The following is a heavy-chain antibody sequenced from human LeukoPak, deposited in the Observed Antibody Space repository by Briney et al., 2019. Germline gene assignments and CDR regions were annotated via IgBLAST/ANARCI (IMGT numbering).Heavy chain of an antibody. CDR1: GYTFTGYY. V-gene: IGHV1-2*02. J-gene: IGHJ4*02. CDR2: INPNSSGT. Sequence: ASVKVSCKASGYTFTGYYMHWVRQAPGQRLEWLGWINPNSSGTNYAQSLQGRVTITKDTSITTVYVELSRLRSDDTAVYYCARDRRYSGYVDYWGEGTLDSVSS. D-gene: IGHD1-26*01. CDR3: ARDRRYSGYVDY.